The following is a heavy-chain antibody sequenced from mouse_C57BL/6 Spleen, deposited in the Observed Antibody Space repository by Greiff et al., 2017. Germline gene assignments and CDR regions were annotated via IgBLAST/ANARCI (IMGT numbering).Heavy chain of an antibody. J-gene: IGHJ3*01. D-gene: IGHD3-2*02. V-gene: IGHV1-15*01. CDR3: TRDSSGYVRTWFAF. CDR2: IDPETGGT. Sequence: QVQLKESGAELVRPGASVTLSCKASGYTFTDSEMHWVKQPPVHGLEWIGAIDPETGGTAYTQTIKGKAILTSEKSSSTAYMELRSLTSEDSAVYYCTRDSSGYVRTWFAFWGQGTLVTVSA. CDR1: GYTFTDSE.